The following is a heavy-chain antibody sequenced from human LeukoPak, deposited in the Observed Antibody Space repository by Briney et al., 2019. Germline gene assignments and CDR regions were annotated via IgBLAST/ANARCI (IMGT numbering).Heavy chain of an antibody. CDR2: IYYSGST. V-gene: IGHV4-28*01. CDR3: VKKVAGVAWFDS. CDR1: AYSISSSNW. Sequence: SDTLSLTCAVSAYSISSSNWWAWIRQPPGKGLEWIGYIYYSGSTYYNPSLKSRVTVSVDTSKNQFSLKLSSVTAVDTAVYYCVKKVAGVAWFDSWGQGTLVTVSS. J-gene: IGHJ5*01. D-gene: IGHD7-27*01.